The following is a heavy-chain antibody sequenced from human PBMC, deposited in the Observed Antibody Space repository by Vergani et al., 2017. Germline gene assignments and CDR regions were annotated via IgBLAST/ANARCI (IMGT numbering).Heavy chain of an antibody. V-gene: IGHV3-7*01. CDR3: ATLMRTTGTTAYGMDV. Sequence: RLVQSGGGLAHPGGPLRLPCAASGLPVPGFAFNTYAMIWVRQAPGKGLEWVTNIKQDGSEKYYVDSVKGRFTISRDNAKNSLYLQMNSLRAEDAAVYYCATLMRTTGTTAYGMDVWGQGTTVTVSS. D-gene: IGHD1-1*01. CDR2: IKQDGSEK. CDR1: GLPVPGFAFNTYA. J-gene: IGHJ6*02.